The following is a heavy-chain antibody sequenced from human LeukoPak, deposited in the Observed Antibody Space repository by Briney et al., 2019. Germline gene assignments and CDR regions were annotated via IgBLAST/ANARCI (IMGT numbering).Heavy chain of an antibody. CDR1: GGSISSYY. CDR2: IYYSGST. Sequence: PLETLSLTCTVSGGSISSYYWSWLRQPPGKGLEWIGYIYYSGSTNYNPSLKSRVTISVDTSKNQFSLKLSSVTAADTAVYYCARDVPPHYYDSSGYDLWGRGTLVTVSS. CDR3: ARDVPPHYYDSSGYDL. V-gene: IGHV4-59*01. J-gene: IGHJ2*01. D-gene: IGHD3-22*01.